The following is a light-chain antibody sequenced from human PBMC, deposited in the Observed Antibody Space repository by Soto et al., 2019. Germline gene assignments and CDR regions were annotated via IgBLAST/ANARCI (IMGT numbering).Light chain of an antibody. J-gene: IGKJ1*01. CDR3: QHYGSSPRT. CDR2: GAS. CDR1: QSVSSSY. V-gene: IGKV3-20*01. Sequence: EIVMTQSPATLSVSPWERATLSCRASQSVSSSYLAWHQQKPGQAPRLLMYGASSRATGIPDRFSGSGSGTDFTLTISRLEPEDFAVYYCQHYGSSPRTFGQGTKVDIK.